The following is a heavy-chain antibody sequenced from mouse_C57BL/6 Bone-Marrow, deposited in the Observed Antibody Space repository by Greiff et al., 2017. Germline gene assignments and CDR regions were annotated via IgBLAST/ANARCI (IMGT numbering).Heavy chain of an antibody. CDR3: AREGRGGRGRLWYFDV. CDR1: GFTFSSYA. Sequence: EVMLVESGGGLVKPGGSLKLSCAASGFTFSSYAMSWVRQTPEKRLEWVATISDGGSYTYYPDNVKGRFTISRDNAKNNLYLQMSNLKSEDTARYYCAREGRGGRGRLWYFDVWGTGTTVTVSS. J-gene: IGHJ1*03. D-gene: IGHD6-1*01. V-gene: IGHV5-4*01. CDR2: ISDGGSYT.